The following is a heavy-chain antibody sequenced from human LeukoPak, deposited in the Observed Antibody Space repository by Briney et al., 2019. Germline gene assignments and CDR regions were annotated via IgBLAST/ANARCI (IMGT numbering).Heavy chain of an antibody. D-gene: IGHD5-18*01. CDR2: IYHSGST. V-gene: IGHV4-38-2*02. CDR1: GYSISSGYY. J-gene: IGHJ4*02. CDR3: ARGRGYSYGRFDY. Sequence: PSETLSLTCTVSGYSISSGYYWGWIRQPPGRGLEWIGSIYHSGSTNYNPSLKSRVTISVDTSKNQFSLKLSSVTAADTAVYYCARGRGYSYGRFDYWGQGTLVTVSS.